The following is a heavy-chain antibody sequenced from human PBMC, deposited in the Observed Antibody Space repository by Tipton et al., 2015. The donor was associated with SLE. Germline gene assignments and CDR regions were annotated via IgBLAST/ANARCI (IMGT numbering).Heavy chain of an antibody. V-gene: IGHV3-74*01. CDR1: GFTFSSYW. CDR3: AKDSLGSPTTPDY. D-gene: IGHD2-15*01. CDR2: INSDGSKT. J-gene: IGHJ4*02. Sequence: GSLRLSCAASGFTFSSYWMHWVRQAPGKGLVWVSRINSDGSKTNYADSVKGRFTISRDNAKNTLYLQMNSLRAEDTALYYCAKDSLGSPTTPDYWGQGTLVTVSS.